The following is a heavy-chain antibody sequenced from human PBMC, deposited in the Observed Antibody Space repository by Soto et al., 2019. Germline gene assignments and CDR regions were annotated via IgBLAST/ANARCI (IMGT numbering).Heavy chain of an antibody. D-gene: IGHD2-2*01. Sequence: GGSLRLSCAASGFTFSGSAMHWVRQASGKGLEWVGRIRSKANSYATAYAASVKGRFTISRDDSKNTAYLQMNSLKTEDTAVYYCHQLLSPTGSYYYYGMDVWGQGTTVTVSS. V-gene: IGHV3-73*01. CDR2: IRSKANSYAT. CDR3: HQLLSPTGSYYYYGMDV. J-gene: IGHJ6*02. CDR1: GFTFSGSA.